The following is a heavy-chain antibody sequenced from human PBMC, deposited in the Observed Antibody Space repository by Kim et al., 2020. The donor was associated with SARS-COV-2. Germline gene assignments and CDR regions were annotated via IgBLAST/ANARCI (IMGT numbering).Heavy chain of an antibody. Sequence: GGSLRLSCAASGFTFSSYGMHWVRQAPGKGLEWVAVISYDGSNKYYADSVKGRFTISRDNSKNTLYLQMNSLRAEDTAVYYCAKDWGLGSMVRGVIEGFDYWGQGTLVTVSS. CDR1: GFTFSSYG. CDR3: AKDWGLGSMVRGVIEGFDY. CDR2: ISYDGSNK. D-gene: IGHD3-10*01. V-gene: IGHV3-30*18. J-gene: IGHJ4*02.